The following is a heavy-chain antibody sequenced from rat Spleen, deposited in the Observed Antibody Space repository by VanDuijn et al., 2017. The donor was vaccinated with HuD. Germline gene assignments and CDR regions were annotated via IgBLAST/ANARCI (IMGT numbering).Heavy chain of an antibody. J-gene: IGHJ2*01. V-gene: IGHV5-27*01. Sequence: EVQLVESGGGLVQPGRSLRLPCAASGFTFSNYYMAWVRQAPTKGLEWVAYISAGGDNTYYRASVKGRFTISRDNAKSTLYLQMDSLRSEDTATYYCTTGITTTGDYWGQGVMVTVSS. CDR2: ISAGGDNT. CDR1: GFTFSNYY. CDR3: TTGITTTGDY. D-gene: IGHD1-10*01.